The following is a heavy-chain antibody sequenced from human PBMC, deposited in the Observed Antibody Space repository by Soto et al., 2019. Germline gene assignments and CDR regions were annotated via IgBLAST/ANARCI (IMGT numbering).Heavy chain of an antibody. V-gene: IGHV1-69*13. CDR3: ARNAFSTNGWFDP. CDR2: IIPIFGTA. Sequence: GASVKVSWKASGGTFSSYAISWVRQAPGQGLEWMGGIIPIFGTANYAQKFQGRVTITADESTSTAYMELSSLRSEDTAVYYCARNAFSTNGWFDPWGQGTLVTVSS. D-gene: IGHD3-16*01. J-gene: IGHJ5*02. CDR1: GGTFSSYA.